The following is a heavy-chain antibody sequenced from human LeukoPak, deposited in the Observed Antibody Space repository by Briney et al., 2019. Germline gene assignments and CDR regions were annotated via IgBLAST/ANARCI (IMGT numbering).Heavy chain of an antibody. V-gene: IGHV4-30-4*01. CDR2: IYYSGST. CDR3: ARVKVRGYSTIDY. D-gene: IGHD6-13*01. J-gene: IGHJ4*02. Sequence: SETLSLTCTVSGGSISSGDYYWSWIRQPPGKGLEWIGYIYYSGSTYYNPSLKSRVTISVDTSKNQFPLKLSSVTAADTAVYYCARVKVRGYSTIDYWGQGTLVTVSS. CDR1: GGSISSGDYY.